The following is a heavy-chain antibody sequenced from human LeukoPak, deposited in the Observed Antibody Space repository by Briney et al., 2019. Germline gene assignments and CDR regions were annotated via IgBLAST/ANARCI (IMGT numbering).Heavy chain of an antibody. Sequence: GGSLRLSCTASTSNFSNYNMNWVRQAPGKGLEWISYISTASSTIYYALSVRGRFTISRDNAKKTLYLQMNNLRGEDTAVYYCARDEYCSGRSCYHDAFHMWGHGTMVTVSS. CDR2: ISTASSTI. V-gene: IGHV3-48*01. J-gene: IGHJ3*02. D-gene: IGHD2-15*01. CDR3: ARDEYCSGRSCYHDAFHM. CDR1: TSNFSNYN.